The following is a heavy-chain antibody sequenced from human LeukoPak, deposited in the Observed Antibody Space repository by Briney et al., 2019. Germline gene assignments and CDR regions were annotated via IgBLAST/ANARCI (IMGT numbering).Heavy chain of an antibody. CDR3: AKVGYCTGSSCYNLEY. V-gene: IGHV3-23*01. CDR1: GFTFSSYA. J-gene: IGHJ4*02. CDR2: ISRSGDNT. Sequence: GGSLRLSCAASGFTFSSYALNWVRQAPGKGLEWVSGISRSGDNTYYADSVKGRFTISRDKSKNTLYLQMNSLRAEDTAVYFCAKVGYCTGSSCYNLEYWGQGTLVTVSS. D-gene: IGHD2-15*01.